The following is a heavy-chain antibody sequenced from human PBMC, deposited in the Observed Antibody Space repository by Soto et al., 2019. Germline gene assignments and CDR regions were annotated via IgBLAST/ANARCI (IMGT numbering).Heavy chain of an antibody. Sequence: PGGSLRLSCAASGFTFSSYGMHWVRQAPGKGLEWVAVISYDGSNKYYADSVKGRFTISRDNSKNTLYLQMNSLRAEDTAVYYCAKDLTTVVTPPDRLADYYYYGMDVWGQGTTVTVSS. CDR1: GFTFSSYG. D-gene: IGHD4-17*01. CDR2: ISYDGSNK. V-gene: IGHV3-30*18. CDR3: AKDLTTVVTPPDRLADYYYYGMDV. J-gene: IGHJ6*02.